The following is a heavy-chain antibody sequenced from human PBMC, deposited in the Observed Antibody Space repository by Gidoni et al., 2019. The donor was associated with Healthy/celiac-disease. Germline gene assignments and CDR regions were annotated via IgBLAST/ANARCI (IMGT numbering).Heavy chain of an antibody. V-gene: IGHV5-51*01. Sequence: EVQLVQSGAEVNKPGESLKISCKGSGYSFTSYWNGWVRQMPGKGLEWMGIIYPGDSDTRYSPSFQVQVTISADKSISTAYLQCGSLRASDTAMYYCARLGASMITFGGVIDYYGMDVWGQGTTVTVSS. J-gene: IGHJ6*02. CDR1: GYSFTSYW. D-gene: IGHD3-16*02. CDR2: IYPGDSDT. CDR3: ARLGASMITFGGVIDYYGMDV.